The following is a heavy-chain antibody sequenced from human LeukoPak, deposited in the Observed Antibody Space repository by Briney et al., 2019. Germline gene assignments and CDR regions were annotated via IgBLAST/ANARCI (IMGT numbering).Heavy chain of an antibody. CDR3: ARDFHSIHVVVTATLVDY. V-gene: IGHV3-30*04. D-gene: IGHD2-21*02. CDR2: ISYDGSNK. CDR1: GFTFSSYA. J-gene: IGHJ4*02. Sequence: GGSLRLSCAASGFTFSSYAMHWVRQAPGKGLEWVAVISYDGSNKYYADSVKGRFTISRDNSKNTLYLQMNSLRAEDTAVYYCARDFHSIHVVVTATLVDYWGQGTLVTVSS.